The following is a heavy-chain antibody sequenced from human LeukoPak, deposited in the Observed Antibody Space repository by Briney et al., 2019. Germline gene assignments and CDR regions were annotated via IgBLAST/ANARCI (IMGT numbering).Heavy chain of an antibody. Sequence: GGSLRLSCAASGFTFSSYAMSWVRQAPGKGLEWVSYISSSSSTIYYADSVKGRFTISRDNAKNSLYLQMNSLRAEDTAVYYCARDLDYYDSSGQIDYWGQGTLVVVSS. V-gene: IGHV3-48*01. D-gene: IGHD3-22*01. CDR1: GFTFSSYA. CDR3: ARDLDYYDSSGQIDY. CDR2: ISSSSSTI. J-gene: IGHJ4*02.